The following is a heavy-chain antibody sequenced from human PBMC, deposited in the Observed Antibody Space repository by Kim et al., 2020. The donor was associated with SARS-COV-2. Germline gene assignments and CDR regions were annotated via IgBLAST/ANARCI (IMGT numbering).Heavy chain of an antibody. CDR3: ARSGSYYYYFDY. CDR1: GGSISSSSYY. D-gene: IGHD1-26*01. J-gene: IGHJ4*02. CDR2: IYYSGST. V-gene: IGHV4-39*01. Sequence: SETLSLTCTVSGGSISSSSYYWGWIRQPPGKGLEWIGSIYYSGSTYYNPSLKSRVTISVDTSKNQFSLKLSSVTAADTAVYYCARSGSYYYYFDYWGQGTLVTVSS.